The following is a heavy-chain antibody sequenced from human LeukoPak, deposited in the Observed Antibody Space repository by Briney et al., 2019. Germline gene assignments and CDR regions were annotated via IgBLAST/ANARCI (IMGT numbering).Heavy chain of an antibody. Sequence: SETLSLTCTVSGGSISRGGYYWRWIRQPPGKGLEWIGYIYHSGSTYYNPSLKSRVTISVDRSKNQLSLKLSSVTAADTAVYYCASGGSYAHDYWGQGTLVTVSS. CDR1: GGSISRGGYY. CDR2: IYHSGST. D-gene: IGHD1-26*01. CDR3: ASGGSYAHDY. J-gene: IGHJ4*02. V-gene: IGHV4-30-2*01.